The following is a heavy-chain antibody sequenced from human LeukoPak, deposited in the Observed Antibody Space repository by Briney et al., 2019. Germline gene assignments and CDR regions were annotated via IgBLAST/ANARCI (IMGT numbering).Heavy chain of an antibody. V-gene: IGHV3-30*02. J-gene: IGHJ5*02. CDR3: AKDTYYYGSGSWNWFDP. D-gene: IGHD3-10*01. CDR2: IRYDGSNK. Sequence: PGGSLRLSCAASGFTFSSYGMHWVRRAPGKGLEWVAFIRYDGSNKYYADSVKGRFTISRDNSKNTLYLQMNSLRAEDTAVYYCAKDTYYYGSGSWNWFDPWGQGTLVTVSS. CDR1: GFTFSSYG.